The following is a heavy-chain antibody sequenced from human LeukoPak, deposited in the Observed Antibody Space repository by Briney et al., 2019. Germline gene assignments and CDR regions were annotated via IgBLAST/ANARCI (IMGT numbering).Heavy chain of an antibody. J-gene: IGHJ5*02. CDR1: GYSFTSYW. Sequence: GESLQISCKGSGYSFTSYWIGWVRQMPGKGLEWMGIIYPGDSDTRYGPSFQGQVTISADKSISTAYLQWSSLKASDTAMYYCARQDGRYYYDSSGYYEPFDPWGQGTLVTVSS. V-gene: IGHV5-51*01. CDR2: IYPGDSDT. D-gene: IGHD3-22*01. CDR3: ARQDGRYYYDSSGYYEPFDP.